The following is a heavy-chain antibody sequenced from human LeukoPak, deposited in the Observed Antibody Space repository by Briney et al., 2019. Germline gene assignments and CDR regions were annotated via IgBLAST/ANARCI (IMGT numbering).Heavy chain of an antibody. J-gene: IGHJ5*02. V-gene: IGHV3-49*04. CDR2: IRSKAYGGTT. CDR1: GFTFSSYG. D-gene: IGHD3-22*01. Sequence: GGSLRLSCAASGFTFSSYGMSWVRQAPGKGLGWVGFIRSKAYGGTTEYAASVKGRFTISRDDSKSIAYLQMNSLKTEDTAVYYCTRSGITMIVVVTDNWFDPWGQGTLVTVSS. CDR3: TRSGITMIVVVTDNWFDP.